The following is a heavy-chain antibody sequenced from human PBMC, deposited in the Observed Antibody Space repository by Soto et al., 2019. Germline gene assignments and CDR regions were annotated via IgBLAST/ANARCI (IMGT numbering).Heavy chain of an antibody. D-gene: IGHD2-21*02. CDR1: GFTFSSYA. V-gene: IGHV3-23*01. CDR2: ISGSGGST. J-gene: IGHJ6*02. CDR3: AKDSGLMVTATDYGMDV. Sequence: EVQLLESGGGLVQPGGSLRLSCAASGFTFSSYAMSWVRQAPGKGLEWVSAISGSGGSTYYADSVEGRFTISRDNSKNTLYLQMNSLRAEDTAIYYCAKDSGLMVTATDYGMDVWGQGTTVTVSS.